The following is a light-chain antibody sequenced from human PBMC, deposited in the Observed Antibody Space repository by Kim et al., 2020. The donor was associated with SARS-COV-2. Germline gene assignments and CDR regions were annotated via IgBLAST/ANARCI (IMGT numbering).Light chain of an antibody. CDR3: SSYTSSSLVV. Sequence: QSALTQPASVSGSPGQSITISCTGTSSDVGGYNYVSLYQQHPGKAPKLMIYDVSKRPSGVSNRFSGSKSGNTASLTISGLQAEDEADYYCSSYTSSSLVVFGGGTQLTVL. CDR1: SSDVGGYNY. J-gene: IGLJ2*01. V-gene: IGLV2-14*01. CDR2: DVS.